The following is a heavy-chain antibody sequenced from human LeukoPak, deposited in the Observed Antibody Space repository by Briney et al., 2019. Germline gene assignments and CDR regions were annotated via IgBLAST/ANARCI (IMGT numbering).Heavy chain of an antibody. J-gene: IGHJ4*02. V-gene: IGHV3-15*01. D-gene: IGHD2-15*01. Sequence: GGSLRLSCAASGFTFSNAWMSWVRQAPGKGLEWVGRIKSKTDGGTTDYAAPVKGRFTISRDNSKNILYLQMNSLRAEDTALYYCARVGYTDTWYSSPPFEYWGQGTLVTVSS. CDR3: ARVGYTDTWYSSPPFEY. CDR1: GFTFSNAW. CDR2: IKSKTDGGTT.